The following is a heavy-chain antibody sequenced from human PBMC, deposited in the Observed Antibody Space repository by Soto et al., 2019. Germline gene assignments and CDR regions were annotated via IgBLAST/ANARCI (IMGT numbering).Heavy chain of an antibody. CDR2: IYSGGST. CDR1: GVTVSSHY. CDR3: ARDRVESGYPEYFQH. Sequence: GRSLRLSCAASGVTVSSHYMSWVRQAPGKGLEWVSVIYSGGSTYYADSVKGRFTISRDNSKNTLYLQMNSLRAEDTAVYYCARDRVESGYPEYFQHWGQGTLVTVSS. D-gene: IGHD3-22*01. J-gene: IGHJ1*01. V-gene: IGHV3-53*01.